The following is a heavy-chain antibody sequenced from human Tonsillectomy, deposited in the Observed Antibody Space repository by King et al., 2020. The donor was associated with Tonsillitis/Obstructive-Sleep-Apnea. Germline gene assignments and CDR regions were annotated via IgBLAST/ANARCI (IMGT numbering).Heavy chain of an antibody. V-gene: IGHV1-69*17. D-gene: IGHD5-12*01. Sequence: QLVQSGAEVKKHGSSVKVSCRDSGGTFSNYAITWVRQAPGQGLEWMGGIIPFFGVANYAQKFQGRATITADKYTTTAYIDLSSLDSEDTDVYNCAGSSAYVSHSYYYGMDVWGQGTTVTVSS. CDR2: IIPFFGVA. CDR3: AGSSAYVSHSYYYGMDV. J-gene: IGHJ6*02. CDR1: GGTFSNYA.